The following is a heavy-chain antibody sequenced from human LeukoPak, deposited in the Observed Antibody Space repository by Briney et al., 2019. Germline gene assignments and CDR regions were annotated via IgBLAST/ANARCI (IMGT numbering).Heavy chain of an antibody. CDR1: GYTLTELS. J-gene: IGHJ1*01. V-gene: IGHV1-24*01. Sequence: GASVTVSCKVSGYTLTELSMHWVRQAPGKGLEWMGGFDPEDGETIYAQKFQGRVTMTEDTSTDTAYMELSSLRSEDTAVYYCATGPAWDAEYFQHWGQGTLVTVSS. CDR3: ATGPAWDAEYFQH. D-gene: IGHD1-26*01. CDR2: FDPEDGET.